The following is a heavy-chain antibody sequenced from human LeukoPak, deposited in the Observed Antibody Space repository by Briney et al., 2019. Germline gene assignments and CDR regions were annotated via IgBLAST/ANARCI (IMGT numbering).Heavy chain of an antibody. CDR2: IRYDGSNK. CDR3: AKTAYYYDSSGAFDY. Sequence: PGGSLRLSCAASGFTFSSYGMHWVRQAPGEGLEWVAFIRYDGSNKYYADSVKGRFTISRDNSKNTLYLQMNSLRAEDTAVYYCAKTAYYYDSSGAFDYWGQGTLVTVSS. J-gene: IGHJ4*02. V-gene: IGHV3-30*02. CDR1: GFTFSSYG. D-gene: IGHD3-22*01.